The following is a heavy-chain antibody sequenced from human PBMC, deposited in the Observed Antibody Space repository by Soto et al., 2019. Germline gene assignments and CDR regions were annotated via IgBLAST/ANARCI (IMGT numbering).Heavy chain of an antibody. V-gene: IGHV3-21*01. J-gene: IGHJ2*01. Sequence: EVQLVESGGGLVKPGGSLRLSCAASGFTFSSYSMNWVRQAPGKGLEWVSSISSSSSYIYYADSVKGRFTISRDNAKNSLYLQMNSLRAEDTAVYYCARGSCDYVRWYFDLWGRGTLVTVSS. D-gene: IGHD4-17*01. CDR2: ISSSSSYI. CDR1: GFTFSSYS. CDR3: ARGSCDYVRWYFDL.